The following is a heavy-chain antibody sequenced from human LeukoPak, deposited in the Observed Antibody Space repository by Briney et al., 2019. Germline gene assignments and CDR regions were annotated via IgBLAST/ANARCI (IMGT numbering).Heavy chain of an antibody. D-gene: IGHD3-22*01. CDR1: GFTFTSSA. J-gene: IGHJ4*02. CDR2: IVVGSGNT. V-gene: IGHV1-58*01. CDR3: AADHLHYDSSGSKEN. Sequence: SVKVSCKASGFTFTSSAVQWVRRARGQRLEWIGWIVVGSGNTNYAQKFQERVTITRDMSTSTAYMELSSLRSEDTAVYYCAADHLHYDSSGSKENWGQGALVTVSS.